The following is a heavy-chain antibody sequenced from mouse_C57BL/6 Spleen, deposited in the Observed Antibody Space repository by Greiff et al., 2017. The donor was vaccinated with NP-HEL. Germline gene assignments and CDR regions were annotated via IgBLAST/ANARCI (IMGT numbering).Heavy chain of an antibody. CDR1: GFTFSDYG. J-gene: IGHJ3*01. V-gene: IGHV5-17*01. CDR3: ASPEGFAY. Sequence: EVKLVESGGGLVKPGGSLKLSCAASGFTFSDYGMHWVRQAPEKGLEWVAYISSGSSTIYYADTVKGRFTISRDNAKNTLFLQMTSLRAEDTAMYYCASPEGFAYWGQGTLVTVSA. CDR2: ISSGSSTI.